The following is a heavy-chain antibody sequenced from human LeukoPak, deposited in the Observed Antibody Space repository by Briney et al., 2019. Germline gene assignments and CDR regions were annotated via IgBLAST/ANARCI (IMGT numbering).Heavy chain of an antibody. CDR2: ISYDGSNK. J-gene: IGHJ3*02. CDR3: AKQGNLNAFDI. Sequence: SGGSLRLSCAASGFTFTKYWMTWVRQAPGKGLEWVAVISYDGSNKYYADSVKGRFTISRDNSKNTLYPQMNSLRAEDTAVYYCAKQGNLNAFDIWGQGTMVTVSS. D-gene: IGHD1-14*01. CDR1: GFTFTKYW. V-gene: IGHV3-30*18.